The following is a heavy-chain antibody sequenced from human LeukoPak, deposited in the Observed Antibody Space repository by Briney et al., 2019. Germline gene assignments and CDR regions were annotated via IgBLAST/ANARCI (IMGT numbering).Heavy chain of an antibody. J-gene: IGHJ4*02. Sequence: GASVKLSGKASRGTYSNYAMSWGRQAPGKGLGGVSAISDSGGSIYYADSVKGRFTISRDNSKNTLYLQMNSLRVEDTAVYYCAQSPRGSSGHYWGQGTLVTVSS. CDR3: AQSPRGSSGHY. V-gene: IGHV3-23*01. CDR2: ISDSGGSI. CDR1: RGTYSNYA. D-gene: IGHD6-19*01.